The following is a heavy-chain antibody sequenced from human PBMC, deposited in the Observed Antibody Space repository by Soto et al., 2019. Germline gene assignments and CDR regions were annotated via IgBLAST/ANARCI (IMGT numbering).Heavy chain of an antibody. CDR1: GGSISSSSYY. Sequence: PSETLSLTCTVSGGSISSSSYYWGWIRQPPGKGLEWIGSIYYSGSTYYNPSLKSRVTISVDTSKNQFSLKLSSVTAADTAVYYCSRHVVPGSSTQWFAPWGQGTLVTVSS. D-gene: IGHD2-2*01. V-gene: IGHV4-39*01. CDR2: IYYSGST. J-gene: IGHJ5*02. CDR3: SRHVVPGSSTQWFAP.